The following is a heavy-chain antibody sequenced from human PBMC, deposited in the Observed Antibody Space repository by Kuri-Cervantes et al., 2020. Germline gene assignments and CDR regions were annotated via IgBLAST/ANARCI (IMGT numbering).Heavy chain of an antibody. V-gene: IGHV3-21*01. CDR2: ISDNSRYI. J-gene: IGHJ5*02. Sequence: ETLSLTCAASGFTFSSYSMNWVRQAPGKGLEWVSSISDNSRYIYYADSVKGRFTISRDNAKNSLSLQMNTLRADDTAVYYCARDSRGRSNWFDPWGQGTLVTVSS. D-gene: IGHD3-16*01. CDR3: ARDSRGRSNWFDP. CDR1: GFTFSSYS.